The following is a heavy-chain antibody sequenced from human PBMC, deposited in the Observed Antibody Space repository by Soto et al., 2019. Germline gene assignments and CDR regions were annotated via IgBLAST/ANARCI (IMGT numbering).Heavy chain of an antibody. CDR1: GFTFDDYG. Sequence: PGGSLRLSCAASGFTFDDYGMSWVRQAPGKGLEWVSGINWNGGSTGYADSVKGRFTISRDNAKNSLHLQMNSLRAEDTALYYCARGGLYSSGPPSPEHDYWGQGTLVTVSS. D-gene: IGHD6-19*01. V-gene: IGHV3-20*04. CDR2: INWNGGST. J-gene: IGHJ4*02. CDR3: ARGGLYSSGPPSPEHDY.